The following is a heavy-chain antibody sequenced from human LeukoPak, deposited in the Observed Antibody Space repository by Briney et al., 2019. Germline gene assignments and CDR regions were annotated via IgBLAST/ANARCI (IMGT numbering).Heavy chain of an antibody. CDR2: INHSGST. V-gene: IGHV4-34*09. CDR3: ARDLGGKYYYYMDV. Sequence: SETLSLTCAVYGGSFSGYYWSWIRQPPGKGLEWIGEINHSGSTNYNPSLKSRVTISVDTSKNQFSLKLSSVTAADTAVYYCARDLGGKYYYYMDVWGKGTTVTVSS. D-gene: IGHD3-10*01. J-gene: IGHJ6*03. CDR1: GGSFSGYY.